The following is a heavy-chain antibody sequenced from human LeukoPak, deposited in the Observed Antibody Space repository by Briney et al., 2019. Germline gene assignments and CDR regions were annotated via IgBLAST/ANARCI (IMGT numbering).Heavy chain of an antibody. V-gene: IGHV3-30*18. J-gene: IGHJ5*01. CDR2: IAYDGSYK. CDR3: AKYYYDSSGYSALGS. CDR1: GFTFSSYG. D-gene: IGHD3-22*01. Sequence: GGSLRLSCAASGFTFSSYGMHWVRQAPGTGLEWVTVIAYDGSYKYYADSVKGRFTISRDNSKNTLYLQMNRLRVEDTAVYFCAKYYYDSSGYSALGSWGQGTLVTVSS.